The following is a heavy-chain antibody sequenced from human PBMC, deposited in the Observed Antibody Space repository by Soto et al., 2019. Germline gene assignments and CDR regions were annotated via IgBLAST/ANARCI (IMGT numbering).Heavy chain of an antibody. D-gene: IGHD1-1*01. CDR2: IYYSGST. J-gene: IGHJ4*02. CDR3: ARDFGSGNLDY. V-gene: IGHV4-59*01. CDR1: GGSISSYY. Sequence: SETLSLTCTVSGGSISSYYWSWIRQPPGKGLEWIGYIYYSGSTNYNPSLKSRVTISVDTSKNQFSLKLSSVTAADTAVYYCARDFGSGNLDYQGQVTLVPVSP.